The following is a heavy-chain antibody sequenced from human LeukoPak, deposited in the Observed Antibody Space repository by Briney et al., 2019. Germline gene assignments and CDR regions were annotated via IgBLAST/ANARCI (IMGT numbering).Heavy chain of an antibody. CDR2: NSWNSGLI. Sequence: GGSLRLSCAASGFTFDEYAMHWVRQTPGKGLEWVSGNSWNSGLIDYADSVKGRFTISRDNAKNSLYLQMNSLKPEDTAFYYCAKVGIFGLVTYYFDYWGQGTLVTVSS. CDR3: AKVGIFGLVTYYFDY. D-gene: IGHD3/OR15-3a*01. V-gene: IGHV3-9*01. J-gene: IGHJ4*02. CDR1: GFTFDEYA.